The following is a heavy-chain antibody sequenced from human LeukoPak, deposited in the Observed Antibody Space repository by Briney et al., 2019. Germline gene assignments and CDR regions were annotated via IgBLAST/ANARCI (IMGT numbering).Heavy chain of an antibody. CDR1: GYSFTSYW. Sequence: GESLKISCQGSGYSFTSYWIGWVRQMPGKGLEWMGIIYPGDSDTRYSPSFQGQVTISADKSISTAYLQWSSLKASDTAMYYCARLIGYCSSTSCYATNYFDYWGQGTLVTVSS. V-gene: IGHV5-51*01. CDR2: IYPGDSDT. J-gene: IGHJ4*02. D-gene: IGHD2-2*01. CDR3: ARLIGYCSSTSCYATNYFDY.